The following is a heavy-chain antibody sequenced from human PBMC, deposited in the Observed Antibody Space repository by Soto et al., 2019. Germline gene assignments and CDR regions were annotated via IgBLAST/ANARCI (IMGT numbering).Heavy chain of an antibody. Sequence: QITLKESGPTLVKDTQTLTLTCTFSGFSLRTSGVSVGWIRQPPGKALEWLALIYWDDDQRYSPSLRNRLTITKDTSKNPVVLTMTSVDPVDTATFYCAHSSRYSAFDIWGPGTLVTVSS. J-gene: IGHJ3*02. CDR3: AHSSRYSAFDI. CDR1: GFSLRTSGVS. CDR2: IYWDDDQ. D-gene: IGHD2-15*01. V-gene: IGHV2-5*02.